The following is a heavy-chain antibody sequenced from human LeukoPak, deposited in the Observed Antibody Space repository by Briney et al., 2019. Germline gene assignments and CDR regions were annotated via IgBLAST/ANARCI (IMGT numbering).Heavy chain of an antibody. J-gene: IGHJ4*02. D-gene: IGHD6-19*01. Sequence: PGGSLRLSCAASGFTFSTYWMAWVRQAPGKGLEWVATIKPDGGDKYYVDSVKGRFTISRDNARNSLFLQMNSRRAEDTAVYYCARDRSTVAGIDYWRQGTLVTVSS. CDR3: ARDRSTVAGIDY. CDR1: GFTFSTYW. V-gene: IGHV3-7*01. CDR2: IKPDGGDK.